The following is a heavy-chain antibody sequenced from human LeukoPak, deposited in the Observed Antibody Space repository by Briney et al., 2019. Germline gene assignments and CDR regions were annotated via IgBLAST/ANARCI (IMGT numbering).Heavy chain of an antibody. CDR3: ARSQYSTHHLTYYYYYMDV. D-gene: IGHD6-6*01. V-gene: IGHV4-59*01. CDR2: IYYSGST. J-gene: IGHJ6*03. Sequence: SETLSLTCTVSGGSISSYYWSWIRQPPGKGLEWIGYIYYSGSTNYNPSLKSRVTISVDSSKNQFSLNLSSVTAADTAVYYCARSQYSTHHLTYYYYYMDVWGKGTTVTVSS. CDR1: GGSISSYY.